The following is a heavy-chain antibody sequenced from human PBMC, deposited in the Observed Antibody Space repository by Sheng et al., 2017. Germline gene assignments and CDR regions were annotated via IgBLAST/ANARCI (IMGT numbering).Heavy chain of an antibody. CDR3: ARGFSDGDYVPSFDP. J-gene: IGHJ5*02. CDR2: IYYSGST. CDR1: GGSISSSSYY. Sequence: QLQLQESGPGLVKPSETLSLTCTVSGGSISSSSYYWGWIRQPPGKGLEWIGSIYYSGSTYYNPSLKSRVTISVDTSKNQFSLKLSSVTAADTAVYYCARGFSDGDYVPSFDPRGRGNP. V-gene: IGHV4-39*07. D-gene: IGHD4-17*01.